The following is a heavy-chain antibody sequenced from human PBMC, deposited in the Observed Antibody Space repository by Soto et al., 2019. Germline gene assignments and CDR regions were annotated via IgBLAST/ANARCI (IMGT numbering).Heavy chain of an antibody. V-gene: IGHV3-53*01. CDR2: IFSADNT. CDR3: AITGAGYYIV. J-gene: IGHJ4*02. CDR1: GFTVSSNY. Sequence: GGSLRLSCAASGFTVSSNYLSWVRQAPGKGLEWVSVIFSADNTHYADSVKGRFTISRDNSKNTVFLQMNSLRAEDTAVYYCAITGAGYYIVWGQGTPVTVS. D-gene: IGHD3-3*01.